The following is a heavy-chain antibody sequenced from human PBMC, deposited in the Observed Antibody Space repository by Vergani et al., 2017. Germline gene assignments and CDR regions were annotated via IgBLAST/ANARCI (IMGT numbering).Heavy chain of an antibody. Sequence: QVQLQQWGGGLLKPSETLSLTCVVNGGSFTSYHWTWIRQSPGEGREWVGDIDHTGRPDYNPSLQSRLTMSVDKSRNQFSRTLNSVTATDTAIYFCARVNTETNGHLYYYYYMDVWGQGTAVTVS. D-gene: IGHD4-11*01. CDR3: ARVNTETNGHLYYYYYMDV. J-gene: IGHJ6*03. CDR1: GGSFTSYH. CDR2: IDHTGRP. V-gene: IGHV4-34*01.